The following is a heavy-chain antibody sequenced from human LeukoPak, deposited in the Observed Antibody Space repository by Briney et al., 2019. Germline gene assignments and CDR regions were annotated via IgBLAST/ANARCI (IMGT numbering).Heavy chain of an antibody. Sequence: SETLSLTCTVSGGSISSYYWSWIRQPPGKGLEWIGYIYYSGSTNYNPSLKSRVTISVDRSKNQFSLTLTSVTAADTAMYYCARGSTYYYGSGTPLNFDYWGQGTLVTVSS. CDR2: IYYSGST. D-gene: IGHD3-10*01. J-gene: IGHJ4*02. CDR3: ARGSTYYYGSGTPLNFDY. V-gene: IGHV4-59*12. CDR1: GGSISSYY.